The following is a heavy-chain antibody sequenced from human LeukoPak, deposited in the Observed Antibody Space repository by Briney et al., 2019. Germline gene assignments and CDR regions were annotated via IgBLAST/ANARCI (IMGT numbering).Heavy chain of an antibody. CDR2: ISGSGGST. J-gene: IGHJ4*02. V-gene: IGHV3-23*01. D-gene: IGHD6-19*01. Sequence: PGGSLRLSCAASGFTFSSYAMSWVRQAPGKGLGWVSAISGSGGSTYYADPVKGRFTISRDNSKNTLYLQMNSLRAEDTAVYYCAKDDAKQWLVLDYWGQGTLVTVSS. CDR1: GFTFSSYA. CDR3: AKDDAKQWLVLDY.